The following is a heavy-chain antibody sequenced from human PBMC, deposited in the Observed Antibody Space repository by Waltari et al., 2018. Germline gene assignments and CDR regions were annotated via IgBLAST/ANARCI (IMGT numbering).Heavy chain of an antibody. D-gene: IGHD3-9*01. CDR3: ARDLDILTGLFDY. CDR1: GGTFSSYA. Sequence: QVQLVQSGAEVKKPGSSVKVSCKASGGTFSSYAISWVRQAPGQGLEWMGRITPIFGTANYSQKFQGRVTITADKSTSTAYMELSSLRSEDTAVYYCARDLDILTGLFDYWGQGTLVTVSS. V-gene: IGHV1-69*13. J-gene: IGHJ4*02. CDR2: ITPIFGTA.